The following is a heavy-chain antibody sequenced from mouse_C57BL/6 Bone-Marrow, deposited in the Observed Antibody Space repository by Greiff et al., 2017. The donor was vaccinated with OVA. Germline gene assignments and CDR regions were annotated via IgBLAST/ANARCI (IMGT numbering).Heavy chain of an antibody. CDR1: GFTFSDFY. CDR2: SRNKANDYTT. CDR3: ARDADYGRGFDY. V-gene: IGHV7-1*01. D-gene: IGHD1-1*01. Sequence: EVQRVESGGGLVQSGRSLRLSCATSGFTFSDFYMEWVRQAPGKGLEWIAASRNKANDYTTEYSASVKGRFIVSRDTSQSILYLQMNALRAEDTAIYYCARDADYGRGFDYWGQGTTLTVSS. J-gene: IGHJ2*01.